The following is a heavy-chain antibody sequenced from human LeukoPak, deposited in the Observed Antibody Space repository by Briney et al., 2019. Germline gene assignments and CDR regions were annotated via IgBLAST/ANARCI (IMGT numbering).Heavy chain of an antibody. Sequence: PSETLSLTCTVSGGSISSGGYYWSWIRQHPGRGLEWIGYIYYSGSTYYNPSLKSRVTISVDTSKNQFSLKLSSVTAADTAVYYCARISSTSIYDWFDPWGQGTLVTVSS. V-gene: IGHV4-31*03. CDR2: IYYSGST. CDR3: ARISSTSIYDWFDP. J-gene: IGHJ5*02. CDR1: GGSISSGGYY. D-gene: IGHD2-2*01.